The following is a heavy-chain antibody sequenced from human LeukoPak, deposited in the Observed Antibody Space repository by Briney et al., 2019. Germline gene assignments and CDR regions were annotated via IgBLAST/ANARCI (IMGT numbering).Heavy chain of an antibody. Sequence: GGSLRLSCATSGFTFSNYAMSWVRQAPGKGLEWVSGFRGSGSGDSTSYADSVEGRFTISRDNSKDTLYLQMNSLRAEDTAVYYCAKDFGVKTLGYSQGWGQGTLVTVSS. D-gene: IGHD3-10*01. CDR3: AKDFGVKTLGYSQG. CDR1: GFTFSNYA. J-gene: IGHJ1*01. CDR2: FRGSGSGDST. V-gene: IGHV3-23*01.